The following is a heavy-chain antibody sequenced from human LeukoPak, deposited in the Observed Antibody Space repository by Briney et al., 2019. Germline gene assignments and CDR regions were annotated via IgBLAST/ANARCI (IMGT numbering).Heavy chain of an antibody. J-gene: IGHJ4*02. CDR3: ARRDSYSSGYYYFDY. D-gene: IGHD3-22*01. V-gene: IGHV4-39*01. Sequence: SETLSLTCTVSGGSISSSSYYWGWIRQPPGKGLDWIGIINYRGNTYYNPSLKSRVTISVDTSKNQFSLKLSSVTAVDTAVYYCARRDSYSSGYYYFDYWGQGTLVTVSS. CDR1: GGSISSSSYY. CDR2: INYRGNT.